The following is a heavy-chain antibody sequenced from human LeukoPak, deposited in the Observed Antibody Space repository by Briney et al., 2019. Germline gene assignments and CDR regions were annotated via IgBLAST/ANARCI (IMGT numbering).Heavy chain of an antibody. CDR2: INPNSGGT. CDR3: ARGQRAPIAAAGTWFDP. Sequence: ASVKVSYKASGYTFTGYYMHRVRQAPGQGLEWMGWINPNSGGTNYAQKFQGRVTMTRDTSISTAYMELSRLRSDDTAVYYCARGQRAPIAAAGTWFDPWGQGTLVTVSS. V-gene: IGHV1-2*02. D-gene: IGHD6-13*01. CDR1: GYTFTGYY. J-gene: IGHJ5*02.